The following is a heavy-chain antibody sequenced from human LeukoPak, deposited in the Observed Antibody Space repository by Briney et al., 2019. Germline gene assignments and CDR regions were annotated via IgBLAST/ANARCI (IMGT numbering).Heavy chain of an antibody. D-gene: IGHD2-8*02. J-gene: IGHJ4*02. CDR2: IFYSGST. V-gene: IGHV4-39*01. CDR1: GGSISSGGYY. CDR3: ARHRVGHCTSVTCPTFEY. Sequence: SETLSLTCTVSGGSISSGGYYWTWIRQHPGKGLEWIGYIFYSGSTYYNPSLKSRVTISVDTSKNQFSLKLTSVTAADTAVYYCARHRVGHCTSVTCPTFEYWGQGTLVTVSS.